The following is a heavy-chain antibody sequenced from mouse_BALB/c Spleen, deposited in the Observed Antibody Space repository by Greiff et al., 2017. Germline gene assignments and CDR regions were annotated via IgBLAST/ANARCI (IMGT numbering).Heavy chain of an antibody. CDR1: GFNIKDSY. D-gene: IGHD2-1*01. CDR3: ARNYLYYYAMDY. CDR2: IDPANGNT. V-gene: IGHV14-3*02. Sequence: VQLQQSGAELVKPGASVKLSCTASGFNIKDSYMHWVKQRPEQGLEWIGRIDPANGNTKYDPKFQGKATITADTSSNTAYLQLSSLTSEDTAVYYCARNYLYYYAMDYWGQGTSVTVSS. J-gene: IGHJ4*01.